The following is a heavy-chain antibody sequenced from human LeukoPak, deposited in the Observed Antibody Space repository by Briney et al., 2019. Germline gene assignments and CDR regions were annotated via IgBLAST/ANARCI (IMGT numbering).Heavy chain of an antibody. Sequence: GASVNVSFKASVYTFTNYGISWVRQAPGQGLEWMGWISAYNGNTNYAQKLQGRVTMTTDTSTSTAYMELRSLRSDDTAVYYCARDHCSGGSCYRSPTDYWGQGTLVTVSS. J-gene: IGHJ4*02. CDR1: VYTFTNYG. CDR3: ARDHCSGGSCYRSPTDY. V-gene: IGHV1-18*01. CDR2: ISAYNGNT. D-gene: IGHD2-15*01.